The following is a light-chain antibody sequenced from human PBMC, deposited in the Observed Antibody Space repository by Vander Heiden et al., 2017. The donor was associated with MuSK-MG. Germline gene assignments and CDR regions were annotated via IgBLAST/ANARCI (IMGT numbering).Light chain of an antibody. Sequence: DIQLTQSPSFLSASVGDRVTITCRASQDISSGLAWYQQKPGKAPQLLIYAASSLQSGVPSRFGGSGSGTQFTLTISSLQPEDFATYYCQQLRTYPLTFGGGTKVESK. CDR1: QDISSG. J-gene: IGKJ4*01. V-gene: IGKV1-9*01. CDR2: AAS. CDR3: QQLRTYPLT.